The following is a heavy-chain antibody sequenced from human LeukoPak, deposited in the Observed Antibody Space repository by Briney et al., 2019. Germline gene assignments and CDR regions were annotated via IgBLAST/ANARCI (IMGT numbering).Heavy chain of an antibody. CDR1: GYTFTGYY. J-gene: IGHJ4*02. CDR3: ARGHVLLWFGELLTDY. CDR2: INPNSGGT. V-gene: IGHV1-2*02. Sequence: GASVKVSCKASGYTFTGYYMHWVRQAPGQGLEWMGWINPNSGGTNYAQKFQGRVTMTRDTSISTAYMELSRLRSDDTAVYYCARGHVLLWFGELLTDYWGQGTLVTVSS. D-gene: IGHD3-10*01.